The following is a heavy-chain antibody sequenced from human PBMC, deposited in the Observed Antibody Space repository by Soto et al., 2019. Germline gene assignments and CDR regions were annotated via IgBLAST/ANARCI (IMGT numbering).Heavy chain of an antibody. J-gene: IGHJ4*02. Sequence: GGSLRLSCAASGFTFSSYGMHWVRQSRGKGLEWVAVIWYDGSNKYYADSVKGRFTISRDNSKNTLYVQMNSLRTEDTAVYYCAKDLGVSGSYHRTFDYWGQGTLVTVSS. V-gene: IGHV3-33*06. D-gene: IGHD1-26*01. CDR3: AKDLGVSGSYHRTFDY. CDR2: IWYDGSNK. CDR1: GFTFSSYG.